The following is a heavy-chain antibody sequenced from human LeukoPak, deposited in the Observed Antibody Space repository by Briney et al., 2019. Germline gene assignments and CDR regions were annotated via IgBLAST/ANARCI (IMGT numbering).Heavy chain of an antibody. J-gene: IGHJ4*02. Sequence: GGPLRLSCAASGFTFSSYWMSWVRQAPGKGLEWVANIKQDGSEKYYVDSVKGRFTISRDNAKNSLYLQMNSLRAEDTAVYYCARADYYGSGSYYKDYWGQGTLVTVSS. CDR2: IKQDGSEK. CDR3: ARADYYGSGSYYKDY. D-gene: IGHD3-10*01. V-gene: IGHV3-7*01. CDR1: GFTFSSYW.